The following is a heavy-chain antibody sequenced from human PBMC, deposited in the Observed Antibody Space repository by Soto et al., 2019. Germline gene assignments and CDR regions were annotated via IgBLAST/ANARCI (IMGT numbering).Heavy chain of an antibody. J-gene: IGHJ5*02. CDR3: ARGGGGYSSPSRFGGFDP. CDR2: VNHSGST. V-gene: IGHV4-34*01. Sequence: SEPLPLTCAVYGGSFSGYYWSWISQPPGKGLEWIGEVNHSGSTNYNPSLKSRVTISVDTSKNQFSLKLSSVTAADTAVYYCARGGGGYSSPSRFGGFDPGGQGTLVPVSS. CDR1: GGSFSGYY. D-gene: IGHD6-6*01.